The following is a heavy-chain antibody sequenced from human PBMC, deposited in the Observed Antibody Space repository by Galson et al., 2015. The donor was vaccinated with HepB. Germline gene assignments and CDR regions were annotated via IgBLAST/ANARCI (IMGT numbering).Heavy chain of an antibody. D-gene: IGHD1-26*01. CDR1: GFTFSSYS. CDR2: ISSSSSTI. V-gene: IGHV3-48*02. J-gene: IGHJ4*02. Sequence: SLRLSCAASGFTFSSYSMNWVRQAPGKGLEWVSYISSSSSTIYYADSVKGRFTISRDNAKNSLYLQMNSLRDEDTAVYYCASHSGSYYQGVHYWGQGTLVTVSS. CDR3: ASHSGSYYQGVHY.